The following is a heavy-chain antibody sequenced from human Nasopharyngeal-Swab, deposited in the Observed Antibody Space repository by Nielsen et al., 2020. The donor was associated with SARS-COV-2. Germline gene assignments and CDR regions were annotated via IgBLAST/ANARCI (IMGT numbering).Heavy chain of an antibody. CDR1: GGIFSSYA. V-gene: IGHV1-69*13. CDR2: IIPIFGTA. D-gene: IGHD3-3*01. J-gene: IGHJ6*02. CDR3: ARVFDFWSGYPRGGMDV. Sequence: SVKVSCKASGGIFSSYAISWVRQAPGQGLEWMGGIIPIFGTANYAQKFQGRVTITADESTSTAYMELSSLRSEDTAVYYCARVFDFWSGYPRGGMDVWGQGTTVTVSS.